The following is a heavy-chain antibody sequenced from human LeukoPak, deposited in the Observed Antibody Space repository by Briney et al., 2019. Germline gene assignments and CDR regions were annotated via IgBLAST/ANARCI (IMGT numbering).Heavy chain of an antibody. J-gene: IGHJ4*02. Sequence: SETLSLTCTVSGGSISSYYWSWIRQPAGKGLEWIGRIYAGGTASYNPSLKSRVTMSADMSKNQLSLKLTSVTAADTAVYYCTREPEPWGQGTLVTVSS. CDR1: GGSISSYY. CDR3: TREPEP. V-gene: IGHV4-4*07. CDR2: IYAGGTA.